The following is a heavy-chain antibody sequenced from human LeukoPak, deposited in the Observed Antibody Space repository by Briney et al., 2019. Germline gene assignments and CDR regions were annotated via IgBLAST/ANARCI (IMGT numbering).Heavy chain of an antibody. J-gene: IGHJ3*02. Sequence: PGGSLRLSCAASGFTVSSNYMSWVRQAPGKGLEWVSVIYSGGSTYYADSVKGRFTISRDNSKNTLYLQMNSLRAEDTAVYYCAKDRRSAVDALDIWGQGTMVTVSS. CDR2: IYSGGST. CDR1: GFTVSSNY. V-gene: IGHV3-53*01. CDR3: AKDRRSAVDALDI.